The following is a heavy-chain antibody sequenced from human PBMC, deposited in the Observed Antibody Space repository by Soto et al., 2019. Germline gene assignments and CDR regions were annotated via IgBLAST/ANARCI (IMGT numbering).Heavy chain of an antibody. CDR1: GGSISSYY. J-gene: IGHJ5*02. V-gene: IGHV4-4*07. Sequence: SETLSLTCTVSGGSISSYYWSWIRQPAGKGLEWTGRIYTSGSTNYNPSLKSRVTMSVDTSKNQFSLKLSSVTAADTAVYYCARQRLVASWFDPWGQGTLVTVSS. D-gene: IGHD6-6*01. CDR2: IYTSGST. CDR3: ARQRLVASWFDP.